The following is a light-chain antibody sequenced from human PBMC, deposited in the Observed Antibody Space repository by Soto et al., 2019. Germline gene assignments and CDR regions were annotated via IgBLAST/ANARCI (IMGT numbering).Light chain of an antibody. CDR1: QSVSSY. CDR2: GAS. V-gene: IGKV3-15*01. CDR3: QQYNNWPWT. Sequence: EFVVTQSPATLSLSPGERATLSCMASQSVSSYLAWYQQKPGQAPRLLIYGASTRATGIPARFSGSGSGTEFTLIISSLQSEDFAVYFCQQYNNWPWTFGQGTKVDIK. J-gene: IGKJ1*01.